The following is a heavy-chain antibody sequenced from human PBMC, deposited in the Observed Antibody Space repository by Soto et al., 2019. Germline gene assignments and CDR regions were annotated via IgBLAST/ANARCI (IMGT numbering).Heavy chain of an antibody. CDR3: ARAPSGSYPEFDY. J-gene: IGHJ4*02. CDR2: ITYDGSNK. Sequence: QVQLVESGGGVVQPGGSLGPSCAAPGFFFITYTMHWVRQLPGKGVEWVGVITYDGSNKYYADSVKARFTTSRDNSRNILFLQMNSLSPDDTAVYYCARAPSGSYPEFDYWGQGTLVTVSS. V-gene: IGHV3-30-3*01. D-gene: IGHD1-26*01. CDR1: GFFFITYT.